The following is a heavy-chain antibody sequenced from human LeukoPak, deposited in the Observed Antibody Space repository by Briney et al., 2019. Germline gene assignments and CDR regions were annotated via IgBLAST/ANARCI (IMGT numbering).Heavy chain of an antibody. V-gene: IGHV3-30-3*01. CDR3: ARENVVVVVAATFDY. CDR1: GFTFSSYA. CDR2: ISYDGSNK. Sequence: GSLRLSCAASGFTFSSYAMHWVRQAPGKGLEWVAVISYDGSNKYYADSVKGRFTISRDNSKNTLYLQMNSLRAEDTAVYYCARENVVVVVAATFDYWGQGTLVTVSS. D-gene: IGHD2-15*01. J-gene: IGHJ4*02.